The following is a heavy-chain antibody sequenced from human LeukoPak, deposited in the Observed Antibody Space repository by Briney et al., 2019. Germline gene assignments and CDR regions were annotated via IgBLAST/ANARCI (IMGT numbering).Heavy chain of an antibody. J-gene: IGHJ5*02. CDR3: AIYNWNYEGWFDP. Sequence: ASVKVSCKASGYTFTSYDINWVRQVTGQGLEWVGWINPKSGGTNYAQKFQGRVTMTRDTSISTAYMELSRLRSDDTAVYYCAIYNWNYEGWFDPWGQGTLVTVSS. CDR1: GYTFTSYD. CDR2: INPKSGGT. V-gene: IGHV1-2*02. D-gene: IGHD1-7*01.